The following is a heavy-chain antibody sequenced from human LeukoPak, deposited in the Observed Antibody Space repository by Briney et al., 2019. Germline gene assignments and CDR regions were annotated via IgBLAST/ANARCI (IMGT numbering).Heavy chain of an antibody. J-gene: IGHJ4*02. D-gene: IGHD6-13*01. V-gene: IGHV4-34*01. CDR2: INHSGST. Sequence: SETLSLTCAVYGGSFSGYYWSWIRQPPGKGLEWIGEINHSGSTNYNPSLKSRVTISVDTSKNQFSLKLSSVTAADTAVYYCARKIAAAAPFDYWGQGTWSPSPQ. CDR1: GGSFSGYY. CDR3: ARKIAAAAPFDY.